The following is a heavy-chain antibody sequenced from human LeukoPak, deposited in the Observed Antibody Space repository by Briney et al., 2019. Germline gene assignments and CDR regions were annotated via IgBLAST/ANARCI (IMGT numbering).Heavy chain of an antibody. CDR2: IYHSGST. Sequence: TSQTLSLTCTVSGGSISSGGYYWSWIRQPPGKGLEWIGYIYHSGSTYYNPSLKSRVTISVDRSKNQFSLKLSSVTAADTAVYYCARGPGVPAALFDYWGQGTLVTVSS. CDR3: ARGPGVPAALFDY. CDR1: GGSISSGGYY. D-gene: IGHD2-2*01. J-gene: IGHJ4*02. V-gene: IGHV4-30-2*01.